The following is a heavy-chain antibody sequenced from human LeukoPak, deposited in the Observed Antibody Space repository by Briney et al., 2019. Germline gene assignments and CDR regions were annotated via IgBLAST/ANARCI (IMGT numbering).Heavy chain of an antibody. V-gene: IGHV4-34*01. CDR2: INHSGST. CDR1: GGSFSGYY. J-gene: IGHJ4*02. CDR3: ARGLLRYFDWLLQSYYFDY. D-gene: IGHD3-9*01. Sequence: SETLSLTCAVYGGSFSGYYWSWIRQPPGKGLEWIGEINHSGSTNYNPSLKSRVTISVDTSKNQFSLKLSSVTATDTAVYYCARGLLRYFDWLLQSYYFDYWGQGTLVTVSS.